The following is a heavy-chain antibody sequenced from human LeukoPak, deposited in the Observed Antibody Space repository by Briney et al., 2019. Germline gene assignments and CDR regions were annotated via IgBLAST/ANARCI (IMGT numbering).Heavy chain of an antibody. CDR3: ARRTERYYYDSSGYYGY. CDR2: IYHSGST. Sequence: SETLSLTCTVSGYSISSGYYWGWIRQPPGKGLEWIGSIYHSGSTYYNPSLKSRVTISVDTSKNQFSLKLSSVTAADTAVYYCARRTERYYYDSSGYYGYWGQGTLVTVSS. J-gene: IGHJ4*02. V-gene: IGHV4-38-2*02. D-gene: IGHD3-22*01. CDR1: GYSISSGYY.